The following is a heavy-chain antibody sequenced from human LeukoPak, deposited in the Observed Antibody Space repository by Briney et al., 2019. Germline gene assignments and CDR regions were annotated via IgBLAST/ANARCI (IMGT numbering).Heavy chain of an antibody. V-gene: IGHV4-59*01. CDR1: GGSISSYY. J-gene: IGHJ5*02. CDR2: IYYSGST. Sequence: SETLSLTCTVSGGSISSYYWSWIRQPPGKGLEWIGYIYYSGSTNYNPSLKSRVTISVDTSKNQFSLKLSSVTAADTAVYYCARVRRDGYSYNWFDPWGQGTLVTVSS. D-gene: IGHD5-24*01. CDR3: ARVRRDGYSYNWFDP.